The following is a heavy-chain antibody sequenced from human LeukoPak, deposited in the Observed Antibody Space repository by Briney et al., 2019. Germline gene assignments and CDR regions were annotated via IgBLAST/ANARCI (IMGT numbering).Heavy chain of an antibody. D-gene: IGHD3-3*01. CDR3: ARGNFPPYYYGMDV. V-gene: IGHV1-2*02. Sequence: ASVKVSCKASGYTFTGYYMHWVRQAPGQGLEWMGWINPNSGGTNCAQKFQGRVTMTRNTSISTAYMELSSLRSEDTAVYYCARGNFPPYYYGMDVWGQGTTVTVSS. CDR2: INPNSGGT. CDR1: GYTFTGYY. J-gene: IGHJ6*02.